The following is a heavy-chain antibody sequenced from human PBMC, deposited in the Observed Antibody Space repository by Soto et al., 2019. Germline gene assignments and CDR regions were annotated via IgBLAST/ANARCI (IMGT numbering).Heavy chain of an antibody. CDR1: GDTFSSYA. D-gene: IGHD3-16*02. Sequence: QVQLVQSGAEVKKPGSSVKVSCKASGDTFSSYAISWVRQAPGQGLEWMGGIIPIFGTANYAQKFQGRVTITAYESTSTAYMELSSLRSEDTAVYYCARGYDYVWGSYRPSLHYYGMDVWGQGTTVTVSS. V-gene: IGHV1-69*12. J-gene: IGHJ6*02. CDR2: IIPIFGTA. CDR3: ARGYDYVWGSYRPSLHYYGMDV.